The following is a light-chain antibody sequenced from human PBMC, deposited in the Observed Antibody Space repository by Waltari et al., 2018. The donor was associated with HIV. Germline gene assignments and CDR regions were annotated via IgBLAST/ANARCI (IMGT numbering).Light chain of an antibody. J-gene: IGLJ2*01. CDR2: EVS. CDR3: SSYTSSSLVV. V-gene: IGLV2-14*01. Sequence: SPLTQPPSVPGPPGRSTTTPCPETSGAVGGYTYVPWYQQHPGKAPKLMIYEVSNRPSGVSNRFSGSKSGNTASLTISGLQAEDEADYYCSSYTSSSLVVFGGGTKLTVL. CDR1: SGAVGGYTY.